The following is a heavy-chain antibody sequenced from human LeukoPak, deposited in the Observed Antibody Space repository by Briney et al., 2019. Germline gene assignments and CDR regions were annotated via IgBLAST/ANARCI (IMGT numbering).Heavy chain of an antibody. V-gene: IGHV4-34*01. CDR2: INHSGST. CDR1: GGSFSGYY. D-gene: IGHD6-19*01. J-gene: IGHJ4*02. CDR3: ARSSGWYLLGYFDY. Sequence: SETLSLTCAVYGGSFSGYYWSWIRQPPGKGLEWIGEINHSGSTNYNPPLKSRVTISVDTSKNQFSLKLSSVTAADTAVYYCARSSGWYLLGYFDYWGQGTLVTVSS.